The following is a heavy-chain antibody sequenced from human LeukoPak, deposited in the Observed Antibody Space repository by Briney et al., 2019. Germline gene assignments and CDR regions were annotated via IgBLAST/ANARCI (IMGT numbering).Heavy chain of an antibody. V-gene: IGHV4-59*01. CDR1: GGSISSYY. CDR3: ARAVSWTDYYYYMDV. J-gene: IGHJ6*03. D-gene: IGHD6-13*01. Sequence: SETLSLTCTVSGGSISSYYWSWIRQPPGKGLEWIGYIYYSGSTNYNPSLKSRVTISVDTSKNQFSLKLSSVTAVDTAVYYCARAVSWTDYYYYMDVWGKGTTVTVSS. CDR2: IYYSGST.